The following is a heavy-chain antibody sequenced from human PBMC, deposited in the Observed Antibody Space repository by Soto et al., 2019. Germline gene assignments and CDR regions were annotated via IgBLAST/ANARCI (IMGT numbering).Heavy chain of an antibody. CDR3: TRGLLGGAPSYTFHGMDV. J-gene: IGHJ6*01. Sequence: SNYYWAWIRQAPGKGLEWVARSRNRVNSHTTEYAASVKGRFTISRDESKSSLYLQMNSLKIEDTAVYYCTRGLLGGAPSYTFHGMDVWGQGTKVTVSS. D-gene: IGHD1-26*01. CDR1: SNYY. CDR2: SRNRVNSHTT. V-gene: IGHV3-72*01.